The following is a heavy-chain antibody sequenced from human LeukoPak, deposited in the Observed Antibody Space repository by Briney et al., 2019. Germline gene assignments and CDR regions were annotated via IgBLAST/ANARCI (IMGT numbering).Heavy chain of an antibody. CDR1: GFTFSDYY. CDR3: ARGRDGYNFYRFDY. Sequence: SGGSLRLSCAASGFTFSDYYMSWIRQAPGKGLEWVSYISSSGSTIYYADSVKGRFTISRDNAKNSLYLKMNSLRAEDTAVYYCARGRDGYNFYRFDYWGQGTLVTVSS. D-gene: IGHD5-24*01. V-gene: IGHV3-11*01. J-gene: IGHJ4*02. CDR2: ISSSGSTI.